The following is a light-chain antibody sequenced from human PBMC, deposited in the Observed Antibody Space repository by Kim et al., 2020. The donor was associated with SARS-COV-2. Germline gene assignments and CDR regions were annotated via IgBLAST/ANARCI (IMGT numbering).Light chain of an antibody. CDR2: LGS. CDR1: QSLLHSNGYNY. Sequence: DIVMTQSPLSLPVTPGEPASSSCRSSQSLLHSNGYNYLDWYLQKPGQSPQLLIYLGSNRASGVPDRFSGSGSGTDFTLKISRVEAEGVGVYYCMQALQTPWTFGQGTKVDIK. V-gene: IGKV2-28*01. CDR3: MQALQTPWT. J-gene: IGKJ1*01.